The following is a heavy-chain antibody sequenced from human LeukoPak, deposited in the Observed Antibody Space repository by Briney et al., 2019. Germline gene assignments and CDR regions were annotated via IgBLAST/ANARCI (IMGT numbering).Heavy chain of an antibody. CDR1: GFTFSSYA. V-gene: IGHV3-30-3*01. Sequence: GGSLRLSCAASGFTFSSYAMHWVRQAPGKGLEWVAVISYDGSNKYYADSVKGRFTISRDNSKNTLYLQMNSLRAEDTAVYYCAADDHSNYWGQGTLVTVSS. CDR3: AADDHSNY. D-gene: IGHD4-11*01. CDR2: ISYDGSNK. J-gene: IGHJ4*02.